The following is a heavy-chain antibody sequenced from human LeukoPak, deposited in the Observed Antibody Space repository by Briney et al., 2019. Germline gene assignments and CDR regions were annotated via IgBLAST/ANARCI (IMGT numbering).Heavy chain of an antibody. CDR1: GASITNYY. V-gene: IGHV4-59*01. J-gene: IGHJ4*02. D-gene: IGHD5-18*01. CDR3: ARSPGYSYGSHFDY. CDR2: IYYSGST. Sequence: PSETLSLTCTISGASITNYYWSWIRQPPGKGLEWIGYIYYSGSTNYNPSLKSRVTISFDTSKNHFSLQLRSVTVADTAVYYCARSPGYSYGSHFDYWGQGPLVTVSS.